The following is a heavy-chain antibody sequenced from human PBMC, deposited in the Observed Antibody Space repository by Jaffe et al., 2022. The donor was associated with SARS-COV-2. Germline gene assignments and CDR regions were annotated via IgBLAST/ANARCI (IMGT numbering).Heavy chain of an antibody. Sequence: QVQLVQSGAEVKKPGASVRVSCKASGYIFTNYAMHWVRQAPGQRLEWMGWINAANGNTKYSQKLQGRVTITTDTSASTGYMELRSLRSEDTAVYYCARVHIAPTGSWFDPWGQGTLVTVSS. CDR1: GYIFTNYA. V-gene: IGHV1-3*01. D-gene: IGHD6-13*01. CDR2: INAANGNT. J-gene: IGHJ5*02. CDR3: ARVHIAPTGSWFDP.